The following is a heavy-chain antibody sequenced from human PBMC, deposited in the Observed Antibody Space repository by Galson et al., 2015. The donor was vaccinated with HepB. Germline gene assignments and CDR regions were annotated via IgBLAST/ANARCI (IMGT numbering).Heavy chain of an antibody. CDR2: INTNTRNP. V-gene: IGHV7-4-1*02. J-gene: IGHJ6*02. CDR3: ADRGPRGGVDV. D-gene: IGHD3-10*01. Sequence: SVKVSCKASGYTFTRYAMNWVRQAPGQGLEWMGWINTNTRNPTYAQGFTGRFVFTLDTSVSTAYLQISSLKAEDTAVYYCADRGPRGGVDVWGQGTTVTVSS. CDR1: GYTFTRYA.